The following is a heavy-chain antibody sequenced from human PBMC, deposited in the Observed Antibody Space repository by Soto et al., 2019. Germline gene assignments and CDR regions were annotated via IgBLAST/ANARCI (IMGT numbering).Heavy chain of an antibody. CDR2: TNTDGTAT. Sequence: EVQLVESGGGLVQPGGSLRLSCAASGFTFSAYWMHWVRQAPGKGLVWVSRTNTDGTATTYADSVEGRFTISRDNAKNMLYLQMNSVRAEDTAVYYCTRGHYYGMDVWGQGTTVTVSS. CDR3: TRGHYYGMDV. J-gene: IGHJ6*02. V-gene: IGHV3-74*03. CDR1: GFTFSAYW.